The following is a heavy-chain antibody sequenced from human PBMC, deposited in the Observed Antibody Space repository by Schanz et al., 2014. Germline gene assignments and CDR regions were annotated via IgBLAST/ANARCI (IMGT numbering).Heavy chain of an antibody. D-gene: IGHD3-10*01. V-gene: IGHV1-46*01. Sequence: QVLLVQSGAEVKQPGASVKVSCKASGYTFTGYYIHWVRQAPGQGLEWMATINPSGGSTSFAQKFQGRVTMTRDTSTSTAHMELRTLTSDDTAVYYCARESMVRAPTPSALAFWGQGTLVTVSS. CDR3: ARESMVRAPTPSALAF. J-gene: IGHJ4*02. CDR1: GYTFTGYY. CDR2: INPSGGST.